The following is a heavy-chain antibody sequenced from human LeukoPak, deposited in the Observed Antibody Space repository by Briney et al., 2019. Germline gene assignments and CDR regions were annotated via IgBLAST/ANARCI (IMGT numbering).Heavy chain of an antibody. CDR3: LPLLSRPYVEDGFDI. D-gene: IGHD2/OR15-2a*01. J-gene: IGHJ3*02. CDR1: GFAFSSYS. V-gene: IGHV3-21*05. Sequence: PGGSLRLSCAASGFAFSSYSMSWIRQAPGKGLEWVPYISSSSSYTKYADSVKGRFTISRDNARNSLYLQMNSLRAEDTAVYYCLPLLSRPYVEDGFDIWGQGTMVTVSS. CDR2: ISSSSSYT.